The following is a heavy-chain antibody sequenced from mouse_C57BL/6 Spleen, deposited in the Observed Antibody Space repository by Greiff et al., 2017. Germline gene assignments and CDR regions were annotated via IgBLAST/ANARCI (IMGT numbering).Heavy chain of an antibody. V-gene: IGHV1-69*01. Sequence: VQLQQPGAELVMPGASVKLSCKASGYTFTSYWMHWVKQRPGQGLEWLGEIDPSDSYTNYTQKFKGKSTFTVDTSSSPAYMQLSSLTSEDSSVYYCARDHGNYFDYWGQGTTLTVSS. J-gene: IGHJ2*01. CDR1: GYTFTSYW. CDR3: ARDHGNYFDY. D-gene: IGHD2-1*01. CDR2: IDPSDSYT.